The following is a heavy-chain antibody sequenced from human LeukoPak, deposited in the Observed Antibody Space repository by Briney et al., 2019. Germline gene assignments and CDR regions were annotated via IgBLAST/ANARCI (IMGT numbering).Heavy chain of an antibody. D-gene: IGHD6-13*01. CDR2: MNPNSGNT. V-gene: IGHV1-8*03. CDR1: GYTFTSYD. J-gene: IGHJ5*02. CDR3: ARDLGTAAAGTDT. Sequence: ASVKVSCKASGYTFTSYDINWLRQATGQGLEWMGWMNPNSGNTGYAQKFQGRVTITRNTSTSTAYMELSSLRSEDTAVYYCARDLGTAAAGTDTWGQGTLVTVSS.